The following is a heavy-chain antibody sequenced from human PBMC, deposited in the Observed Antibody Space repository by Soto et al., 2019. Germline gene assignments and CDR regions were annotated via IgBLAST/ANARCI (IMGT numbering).Heavy chain of an antibody. Sequence: EVQLLESGGGLVQPGGSLRLSCAASGFTFSSYAMSWVRQAPGKGLEWVSAISGSGGSTYYAYSVKGRFTISRDNSKNTLYLQMNSLRAEDTAVYYCAKEATIIAVAGSWFDPWGQGTLVTVSS. J-gene: IGHJ5*02. CDR3: AKEATIIAVAGSWFDP. V-gene: IGHV3-23*01. CDR2: ISGSGGST. D-gene: IGHD6-19*01. CDR1: GFTFSSYA.